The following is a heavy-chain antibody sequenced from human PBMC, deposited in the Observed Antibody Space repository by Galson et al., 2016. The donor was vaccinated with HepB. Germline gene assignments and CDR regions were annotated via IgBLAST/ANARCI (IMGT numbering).Heavy chain of an antibody. D-gene: IGHD3-16*02. Sequence: SLRLSCAASGFTFSSYSLHWVRQSPGKGLEWMALISYEGSKKDYADSVKGRFTISRDHFKNTLYLQMNSLRAEDTAVYFCTCGRSPGAYWGQGTLVTVSS. J-gene: IGHJ4*02. CDR2: ISYEGSKK. CDR1: GFTFSSYS. CDR3: TCGRSPGAY. V-gene: IGHV3-30*14.